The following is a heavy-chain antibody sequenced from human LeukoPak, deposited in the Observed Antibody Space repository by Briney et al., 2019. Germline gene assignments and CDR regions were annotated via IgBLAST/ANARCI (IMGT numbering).Heavy chain of an antibody. CDR2: ISGSGGST. V-gene: IGHV3-23*01. J-gene: IGHJ4*02. CDR1: GFTFSSYA. Sequence: GGSLRLSCAASGFTFSSYAMSWVRQAPGKGLEWVSAISGSGGSTYYADSVKGRFTISRDDSKNTLYLQMNSLRAEDTAVYYCAKDHGYGSGSYHYFDYWGQGTLVTVSS. D-gene: IGHD3-10*01. CDR3: AKDHGYGSGSYHYFDY.